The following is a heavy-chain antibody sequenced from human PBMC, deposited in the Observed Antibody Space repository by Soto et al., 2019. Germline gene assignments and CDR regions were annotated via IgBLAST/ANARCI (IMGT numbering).Heavy chain of an antibody. V-gene: IGHV2-5*02. J-gene: IGHJ4*02. Sequence: QITLKESGPTLVKPTQTLTLTCTFSGFSLSTSGVGVGWIRQPPGKALEWLAVIYWDDTKHYSPSLKSRLTXPKDTSKNQVXXTXXXMDPXXTAXYYCXXXXXXXXXIXYWGQGTLVTVSS. CDR1: GFSLSTSGVG. CDR3: XXXXXXXXXIXY. CDR2: IYWDDTK.